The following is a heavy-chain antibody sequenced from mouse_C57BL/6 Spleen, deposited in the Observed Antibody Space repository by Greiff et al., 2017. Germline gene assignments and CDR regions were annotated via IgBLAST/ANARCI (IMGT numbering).Heavy chain of an antibody. CDR1: GFTFSDYY. Sequence: EVKLVESEGGLVQPGSSMKLSCTASGFTFSDYYMTWVRQVPEKGLEWVANINYDGSSTYYLDSLKSRFIISRDNAKNILYLQMSSLKSEDTATYYCARERGPAMDYWGQGTSVTVSS. J-gene: IGHJ4*01. CDR2: INYDGSST. V-gene: IGHV5-16*01. CDR3: ARERGPAMDY.